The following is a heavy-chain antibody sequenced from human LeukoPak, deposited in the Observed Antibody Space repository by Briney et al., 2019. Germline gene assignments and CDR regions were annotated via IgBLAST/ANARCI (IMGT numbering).Heavy chain of an antibody. CDR3: ARGTYSSSSGAFDY. V-gene: IGHV3-30-3*01. CDR2: ISYDGSNK. Sequence: GGSLRLSCAASGFTFSSYAMHWVRQAPGKGLEWVAVISYDGSNKYYADSVKGRFTISRDNSKNTLYLQMNSLRTEDTAVYYCARGTYSSSSGAFDYWGQGTLVTVSS. D-gene: IGHD6-6*01. J-gene: IGHJ4*02. CDR1: GFTFSSYA.